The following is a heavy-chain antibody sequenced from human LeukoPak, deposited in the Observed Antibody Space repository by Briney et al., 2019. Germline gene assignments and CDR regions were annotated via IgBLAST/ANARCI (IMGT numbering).Heavy chain of an antibody. CDR3: ARGIFGVVTVKDVDY. J-gene: IGHJ4*02. D-gene: IGHD3-3*01. CDR1: GYTFTSYG. CDR2: ISAYNGNT. Sequence: GASVKVSCKASGYTFTSYGISWVRQAPGQGLEWMGWISAYNGNTNYAQKLQGRDTMTTDTSTSTAYMELRSLRSDDTAVYYCARGIFGVVTVKDVDYWGQGTLVTVSS. V-gene: IGHV1-18*01.